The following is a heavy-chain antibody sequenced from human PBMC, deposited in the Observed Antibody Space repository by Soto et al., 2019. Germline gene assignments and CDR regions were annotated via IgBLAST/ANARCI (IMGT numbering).Heavy chain of an antibody. J-gene: IGHJ4*02. D-gene: IGHD5-18*01. Sequence: SETLSLTCAVSGVSISSYYWSWIRQPPGKGLEWIGYNYYSGTTNYNPSLKSRVTISVDTSKNQFFLRLTSVTAADTAVYYCVREASIGYGHAIDDWGTGTLVNVSS. CDR2: NYYSGTT. CDR1: GVSISSYY. CDR3: VREASIGYGHAIDD. V-gene: IGHV4-59*01.